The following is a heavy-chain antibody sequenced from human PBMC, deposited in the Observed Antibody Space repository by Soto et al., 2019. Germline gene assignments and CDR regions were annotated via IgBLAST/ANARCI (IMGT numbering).Heavy chain of an antibody. Sequence: GGSLRLSCETSGFSFSVYGMHWVRQAPGKGLEWVAVIWYDASKQFYAASVEGPFTISRDNSKAILYLQMNSLRAEDTAVYYCAAWAEGATEVHWGQGTLVTVSS. CDR3: AAWAEGATEVH. CDR1: GFSFSVYG. CDR2: IWYDASKQ. J-gene: IGHJ4*02. V-gene: IGHV3-33*01. D-gene: IGHD2-15*01.